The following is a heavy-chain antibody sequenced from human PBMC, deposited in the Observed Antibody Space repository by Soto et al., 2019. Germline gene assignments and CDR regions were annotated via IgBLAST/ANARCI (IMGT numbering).Heavy chain of an antibody. CDR3: ARHWRYCSGGSCHVWFDP. J-gene: IGHJ5*02. CDR2: ISYSGST. Sequence: SETLSLTWTVSGGSLSSYYWSWILQPPGKGLEWIGYISYSGSTNYNPSLKSRVTISVDTSKNQFSLKLNSVTAADTAVYYCARHWRYCSGGSCHVWFDPWGQGTLVTVSS. CDR1: GGSLSSYY. V-gene: IGHV4-59*08. D-gene: IGHD2-15*01.